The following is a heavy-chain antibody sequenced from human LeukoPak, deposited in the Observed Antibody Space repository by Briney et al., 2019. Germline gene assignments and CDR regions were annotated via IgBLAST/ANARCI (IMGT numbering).Heavy chain of an antibody. Sequence: PGGSLRLSCAASGFTFSTYWMSWVRQAPGKGLEWVASIKQDGSDKYYVDSVKGRFTISRDNAKNTLYLQMNSLRAEDTAVYYCARSYGTIVFDYWGQGILVTVSS. CDR1: GFTFSTYW. CDR2: IKQDGSDK. J-gene: IGHJ4*02. CDR3: ARSYGTIVFDY. V-gene: IGHV3-7*01. D-gene: IGHD1-14*01.